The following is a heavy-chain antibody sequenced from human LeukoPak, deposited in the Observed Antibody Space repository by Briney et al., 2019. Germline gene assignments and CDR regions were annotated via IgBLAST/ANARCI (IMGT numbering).Heavy chain of an antibody. CDR1: GFTFSSYQ. Sequence: PGGSLRLSCEASGFTFSSYQMNWLRQAPGKGLEWVSYISSSGTTIYYAESVKGRFTISRDNAKNSLYLQMNSLRAEDTAVYYCAKLYCSGGTCNHLDYWGQGTLVTVSS. CDR3: AKLYCSGGTCNHLDY. D-gene: IGHD2-15*01. J-gene: IGHJ4*02. V-gene: IGHV3-48*03. CDR2: ISSSGTTI.